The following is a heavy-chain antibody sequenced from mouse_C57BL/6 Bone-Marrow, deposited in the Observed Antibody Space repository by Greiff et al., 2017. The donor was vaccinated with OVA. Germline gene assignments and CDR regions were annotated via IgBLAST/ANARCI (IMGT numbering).Heavy chain of an antibody. D-gene: IGHD1-1*01. CDR2: IDPEDGDT. Sequence: EVQLQQSGAELVRPGASVKLSCTASGFNITDYYMHWVKQRPEQGLEWIGRIDPEDGDTDYAPKFQGKATMTADTSSNTAYLQLSSLTSEDTAVYYCTTLITTVVAHFDYWGQGTTLTVSS. CDR1: GFNITDYY. J-gene: IGHJ2*01. V-gene: IGHV14-1*01. CDR3: TTLITTVVAHFDY.